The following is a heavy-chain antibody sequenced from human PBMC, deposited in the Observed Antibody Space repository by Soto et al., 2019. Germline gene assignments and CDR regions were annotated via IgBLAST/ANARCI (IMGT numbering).Heavy chain of an antibody. Sequence: SETLSLTCTVSGGSIRSYYWSWIRQPPGKGLEWIGYIYYSGSTNYNPSLKSRVTISVDTSKNQFSLKLSSVTAADTAVYYCARDGSYDILTGYYTGTWFDPWGQGTLVTVSS. V-gene: IGHV4-59*01. CDR1: GGSIRSYY. D-gene: IGHD3-9*01. CDR3: ARDGSYDILTGYYTGTWFDP. CDR2: IYYSGST. J-gene: IGHJ5*02.